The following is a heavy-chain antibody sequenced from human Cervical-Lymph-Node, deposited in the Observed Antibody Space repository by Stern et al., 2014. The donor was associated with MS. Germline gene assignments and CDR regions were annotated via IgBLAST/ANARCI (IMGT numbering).Heavy chain of an antibody. CDR3: ARDTLIGGADFVVLDP. Sequence: QVQLVESGAEVKKPGSSVRVSCKASGGMFGRNRINWVRQAPGEGLEWMGGVLPSMGSTTYAQKFQDRLTMTADESTSTAYMELSSLRSEDTAAYYCARDTLIGGADFVVLDPWGQGTLVTVS. CDR2: VLPSMGST. J-gene: IGHJ5*02. V-gene: IGHV1-69*01. D-gene: IGHD6-6*01. CDR1: GGMFGRNR.